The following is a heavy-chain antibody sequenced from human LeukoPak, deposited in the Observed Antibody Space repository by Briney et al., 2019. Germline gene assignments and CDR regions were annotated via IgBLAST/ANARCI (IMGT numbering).Heavy chain of an antibody. V-gene: IGHV4-39*07. J-gene: IGHJ4*02. CDR3: ARARPRTVYYDSSGYPYFDY. Sequence: SETLSLTCTVSGGSISSSSYYWGWIRQPPGKGLEWIGSIYYSGSTYYNPSLKSRVTISVDTSKNQFSLKLSSVTAADTAVYYCARARPRTVYYDSSGYPYFDYWGQGTLVTVSS. CDR2: IYYSGST. D-gene: IGHD3-22*01. CDR1: GGSISSSSYY.